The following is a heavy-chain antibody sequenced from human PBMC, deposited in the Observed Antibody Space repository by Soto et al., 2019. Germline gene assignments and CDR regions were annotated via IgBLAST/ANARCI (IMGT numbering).Heavy chain of an antibody. Sequence: PVGSLRLSCAASGFTVSSNYMSWVRQAPGKGLEWVSVIYSGGSTYYADSVKGRFTISRDNSKNTLYLQMNSLRAEDTAVYYCARDHANYDFWSGYYYYYGMDVWGQGTTVTVSS. J-gene: IGHJ6*02. D-gene: IGHD3-3*01. CDR3: ARDHANYDFWSGYYYYYGMDV. CDR1: GFTVSSNY. CDR2: IYSGGST. V-gene: IGHV3-53*01.